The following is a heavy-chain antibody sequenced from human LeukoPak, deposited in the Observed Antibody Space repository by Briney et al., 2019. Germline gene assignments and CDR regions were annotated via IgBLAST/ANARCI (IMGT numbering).Heavy chain of an antibody. CDR2: ISGSGGST. CDR3: AKGSYYDFWSGLDY. Sequence: GGSLRPSCAASGFTFSSYWMSWVRQAPGKGLEWVSAISGSGGSTYYADSVKGRFTISRDNSKNTLYLQMNSLRAEDTAVYYCAKGSYYDFWSGLDYWGQGTLVTVSS. CDR1: GFTFSSYW. J-gene: IGHJ4*02. V-gene: IGHV3-23*01. D-gene: IGHD3-3*01.